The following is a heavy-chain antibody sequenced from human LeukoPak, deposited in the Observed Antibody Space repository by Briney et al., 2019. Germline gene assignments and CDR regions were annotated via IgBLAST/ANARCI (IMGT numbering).Heavy chain of an antibody. CDR2: IYYSGST. J-gene: IGHJ6*02. D-gene: IGHD2-2*02. CDR1: GGSISSGDYY. V-gene: IGHV4-30-4*01. Sequence: SQTLSLTCTVSGGSISSGDYYWSWIRQPPGKGLEWIGYIYYSGSTYYNPSLKSRVTMSVDTSKNQFSLKLSSVTAADTAVYYCARVCSSTSCYTASGDYYGMDVWGQGTTVTVSS. CDR3: ARVCSSTSCYTASGDYYGMDV.